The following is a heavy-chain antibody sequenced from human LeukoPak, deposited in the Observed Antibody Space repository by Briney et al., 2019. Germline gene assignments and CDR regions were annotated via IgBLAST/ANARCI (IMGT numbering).Heavy chain of an antibody. CDR2: INHSGST. V-gene: IGHV4-34*01. Sequence: SETLSLTCAVYGGSFSGYYWSWLRQPPGKGVEWVGEINHSGSTNYTPSLKSRVTISVDTSKTQFSLKLSSVTAADTAVYYCARGRGRRVVPAAITWFDPWGQGTLVTVSS. D-gene: IGHD2-2*01. J-gene: IGHJ5*02. CDR1: GGSFSGYY. CDR3: ARGRGRRVVPAAITWFDP.